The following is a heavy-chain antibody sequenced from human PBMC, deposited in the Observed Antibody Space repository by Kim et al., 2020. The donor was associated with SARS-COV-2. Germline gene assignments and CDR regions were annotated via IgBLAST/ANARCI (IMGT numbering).Heavy chain of an antibody. CDR2: ISSSSSYI. J-gene: IGHJ4*02. D-gene: IGHD3-22*01. CDR1: GFTFSSYS. Sequence: GGSLRLSCAASGFTFSSYSMNWVRQAPGKGLEWVSFISSSSSYIYYADSVKGRFIISRDNTKNSLYLQMNSLRAEDTAGYYCESEWLLPNGVYWGQGTL. V-gene: IGHV3-21*01. CDR3: ESEWLLPNGVY.